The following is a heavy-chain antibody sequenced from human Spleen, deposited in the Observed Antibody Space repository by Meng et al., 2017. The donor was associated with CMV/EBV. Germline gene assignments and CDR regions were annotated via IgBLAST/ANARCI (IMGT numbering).Heavy chain of an antibody. V-gene: IGHV1-69*10. Sequence: SVKVSCKASGYTFTSYDINWVRQAPGQGLEWMGGIIPILGMTTYAQYFQGRVTITADESTSTVYMELSSLNSEDTAVYFCARGRLGDIVIIPTAHVRDYYYGMDVWGQGTTVTVSS. D-gene: IGHD2-2*01. CDR2: IIPILGMT. CDR1: GYTFTSYD. CDR3: ARGRLGDIVIIPTAHVRDYYYGMDV. J-gene: IGHJ6*02.